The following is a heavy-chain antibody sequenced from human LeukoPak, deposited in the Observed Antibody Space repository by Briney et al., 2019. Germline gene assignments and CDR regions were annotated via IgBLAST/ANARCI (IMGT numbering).Heavy chain of an antibody. D-gene: IGHD3-22*01. CDR3: TTYYDSGPSKD. CDR1: GFTFDDYA. V-gene: IGHV3-20*04. CDR2: IHWNGGSI. Sequence: GGSLRLSCAASGFTFDDYAMNWVRQPPGKGLEWVSTIHWNGGSIAYADSVKGRFTISRDNAKNSLYLQMNSLRAEDTAMYYCTTYYDSGPSKDWGQGTLVTVSS. J-gene: IGHJ4*02.